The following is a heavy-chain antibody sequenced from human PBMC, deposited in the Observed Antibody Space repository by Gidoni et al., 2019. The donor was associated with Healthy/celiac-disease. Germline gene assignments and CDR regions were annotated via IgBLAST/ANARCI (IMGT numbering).Heavy chain of an antibody. D-gene: IGHD1-26*01. Sequence: EVQLVESGGGLVKPGGSLRLSCAASGFTFSNAWMSWVRQAPGKGLEGVGRIKSKTDGGTTDYAAPVKGRFTISRDDSKNTLYLQMNSLKTEDTAVYYCTTEGGVGWELLYYFDYWGQGTLVTVSS. CDR3: TTEGGVGWELLYYFDY. V-gene: IGHV3-15*01. J-gene: IGHJ4*02. CDR1: GFTFSNAW. CDR2: IKSKTDGGTT.